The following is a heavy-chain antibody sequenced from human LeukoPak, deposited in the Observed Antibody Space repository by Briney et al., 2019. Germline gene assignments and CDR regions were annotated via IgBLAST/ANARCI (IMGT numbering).Heavy chain of an antibody. V-gene: IGHV4-38-2*02. CDR3: AREGGYCTGGICYSFHDY. J-gene: IGHJ4*02. D-gene: IGHD2-15*01. CDR2: IYHSGST. CDR1: GDSISSGYY. Sequence: SETLSLTCTVSGDSISSGYYWGWIRQPPGKGLEWIGCIYHSGSTNYNPSLKSRVTISVDTSKNQFSLKLSSVTAADTALYYCAREGGYCTGGICYSFHDYWGQGTLVTVSS.